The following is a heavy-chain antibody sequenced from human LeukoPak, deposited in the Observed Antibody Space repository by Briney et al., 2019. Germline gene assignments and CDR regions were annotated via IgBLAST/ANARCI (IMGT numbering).Heavy chain of an antibody. D-gene: IGHD2-15*01. CDR2: IWFDGSNK. CDR1: GFTFSTYG. V-gene: IGHV3-33*01. J-gene: IGHJ4*02. CDR3: ARGPDCSGGGCYFDGDGYYFDY. Sequence: PGRSLRLSCAASGFTFSTYGMHWVGQAPGKGLEWGAVIWFDGSNKYYADSVKGRFTISRDNSKDTLDLQMHSLRAEDTAVYYCARGPDCSGGGCYFDGDGYYFDYWGQGTLVTVSS.